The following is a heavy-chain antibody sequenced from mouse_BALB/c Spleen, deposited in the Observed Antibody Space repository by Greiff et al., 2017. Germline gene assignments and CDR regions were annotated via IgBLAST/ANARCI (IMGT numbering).Heavy chain of an antibody. CDR2: INPYNDGT. CDR1: GYTFTSYV. CDR3: ALGEVRRYAMDY. D-gene: IGHD2-14*01. V-gene: IGHV1-14*01. Sequence: EVKLVESGPELVKPGASVKMSCKASGYTFTSYVMHWVKQKPGQGLEWIGYINPYNDGTSYNQKFKGKAILTVDKSSSTAYMELRSLTSEDSAVYYCALGEVRRYAMDYWGQGTSVTVSS. J-gene: IGHJ4*01.